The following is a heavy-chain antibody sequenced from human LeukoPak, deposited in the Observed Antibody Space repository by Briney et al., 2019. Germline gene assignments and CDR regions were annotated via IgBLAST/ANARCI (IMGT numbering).Heavy chain of an antibody. D-gene: IGHD2-2*01. Sequence: PSETLSLTCTVSGGSISSYYWSWIRQPAGKGLEWIGRICTSGSTNYNPSLKSRVTMSVDTSKNQFSLKLSSVTAADTAVYYCARDSPDIVVVPAAPNDYYYYMDVWGKGTTVTVSS. V-gene: IGHV4-4*07. CDR1: GGSISSYY. CDR2: ICTSGST. J-gene: IGHJ6*03. CDR3: ARDSPDIVVVPAAPNDYYYYMDV.